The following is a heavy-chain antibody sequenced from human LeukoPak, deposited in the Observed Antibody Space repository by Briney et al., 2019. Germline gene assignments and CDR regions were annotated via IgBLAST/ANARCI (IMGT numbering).Heavy chain of an antibody. Sequence: PGGSLRLSCAASGFTFSGSAMHWVRQASGKGLEWVGRIRSKANSYATAYAASVKGRFTISRDDSKNTAYLQMNSLKTEDTAVYYCTTDPSYNNYAYYYYMDVWGKGTTVTVSS. CDR2: IRSKANSYAT. J-gene: IGHJ6*03. D-gene: IGHD4-11*01. CDR3: TTDPSYNNYAYYYYMDV. CDR1: GFTFSGSA. V-gene: IGHV3-73*01.